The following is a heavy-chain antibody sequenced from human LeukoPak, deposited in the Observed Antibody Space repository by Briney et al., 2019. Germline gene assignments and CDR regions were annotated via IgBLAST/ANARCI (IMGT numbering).Heavy chain of an antibody. Sequence: SVKVSCKASGGTFSSYTISWVRQAPGQGLEWMGRIIPILGIANYAQKFQGRVTITADKSTSTAYMELSSLRSEDTAVYYCARGSQADYYDSSGYNWFDPWGQGTLVTVSS. V-gene: IGHV1-69*02. CDR2: IIPILGIA. CDR1: GGTFSSYT. CDR3: ARGSQADYYDSSGYNWFDP. J-gene: IGHJ5*02. D-gene: IGHD3-22*01.